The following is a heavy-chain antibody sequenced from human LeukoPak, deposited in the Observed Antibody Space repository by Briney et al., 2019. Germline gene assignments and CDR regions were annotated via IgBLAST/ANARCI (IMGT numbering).Heavy chain of an antibody. CDR2: INHSGST. D-gene: IGHD2-15*01. Sequence: SETLSLTCAVYGGSFRGYYWSWIRQPPGKGLEWIGEINHSGSTNYNPSLKSRVTISVDTSKNQFSLKLSSVTAADTAVYYCARRVQDIVVVVAAPGYFDYWGQGTLVTVSS. J-gene: IGHJ4*02. V-gene: IGHV4-34*01. CDR1: GGSFRGYY. CDR3: ARRVQDIVVVVAAPGYFDY.